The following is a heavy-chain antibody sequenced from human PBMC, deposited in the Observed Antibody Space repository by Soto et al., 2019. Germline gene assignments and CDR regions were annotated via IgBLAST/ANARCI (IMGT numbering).Heavy chain of an antibody. CDR3: ARGTDYDFWSGYYFDY. J-gene: IGHJ4*02. CDR1: GGSFSGYY. V-gene: IGHV4-34*01. D-gene: IGHD3-3*01. CDR2: INHSGST. Sequence: SETLSLTCAVYGGSFSGYYWSWIRQPPGKGLEWIGEINHSGSTNYNPSLKSRVTISVDTSKNQFSLKLSSVTAADTAVYYCARGTDYDFWSGYYFDYWGQGTLVTVYS.